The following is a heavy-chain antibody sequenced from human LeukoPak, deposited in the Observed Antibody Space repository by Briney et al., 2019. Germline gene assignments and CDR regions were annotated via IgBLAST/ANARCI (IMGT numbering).Heavy chain of an antibody. CDR2: INWNGGST. CDR3: VRGAFGESDYYMDV. V-gene: IGHV3-20*04. D-gene: IGHD3-10*01. J-gene: IGHJ6*03. Sequence: GVLRLSCAASEFAFDVYGMSWVRQAPGKGLEWVSGINWNGGSTGYVASVKGRFTISRDNAKNSVYLEMNSLRAEDTALYYCVRGAFGESDYYMDVWGKGTTVTVSS. CDR1: EFAFDVYG.